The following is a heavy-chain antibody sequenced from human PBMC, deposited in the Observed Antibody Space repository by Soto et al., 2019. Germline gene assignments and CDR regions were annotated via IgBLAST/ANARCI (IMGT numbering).Heavy chain of an antibody. CDR3: ASRRPAVAGAPSYYYYGMDV. V-gene: IGHV1-3*01. J-gene: IGHJ6*02. CDR2: INAGNGNT. Sequence: ASVKVSCKASGYTFTSYAMHWVRQAPGQRLEWMGWINAGNGNTKYSQKFQGRVTITRDTSASTAYMELSSLRSEDTAVYYCASRRPAVAGAPSYYYYGMDVWGQGTTVTVSS. CDR1: GYTFTSYA. D-gene: IGHD6-19*01.